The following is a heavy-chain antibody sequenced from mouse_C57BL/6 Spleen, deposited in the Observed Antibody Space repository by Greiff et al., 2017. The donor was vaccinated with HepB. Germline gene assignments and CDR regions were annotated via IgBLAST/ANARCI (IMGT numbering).Heavy chain of an antibody. CDR1: GLSFTSYG. D-gene: IGHD4-1*02. CDR2: IWSGGST. V-gene: IGHV2-2*01. CDR3: ARQLYYYAMDY. J-gene: IGHJ4*01. Sequence: VKLMESGPGLVQPSQRLSITCTVSGLSFTSYGVHWVRQSPGKGLEWLGVIWSGGSTDYNAAFISRLSISKDNSKSQVFFKMNSLQADDTAIYYCARQLYYYAMDYWGQGTSVTVSS.